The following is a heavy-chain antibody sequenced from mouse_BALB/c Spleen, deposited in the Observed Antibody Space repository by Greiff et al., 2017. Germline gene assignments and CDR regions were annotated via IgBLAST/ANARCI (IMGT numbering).Heavy chain of an antibody. CDR2: IWAGGST. V-gene: IGHV2-9*02. CDR1: GFSLTSYG. CDR3: ARDGNSWFAY. D-gene: IGHD2-1*01. J-gene: IGHJ3*01. Sequence: QVQLQQSGPGLVAPSQSLSITCTVSGFSLTSYGVHWVRQPPGKGLEWLGVIWAGGSTNYNSALMSRLSISKDNSKSQVFLTMNSLQTDDTAMDYCARDGNSWFAYWGQGTLVTVSA.